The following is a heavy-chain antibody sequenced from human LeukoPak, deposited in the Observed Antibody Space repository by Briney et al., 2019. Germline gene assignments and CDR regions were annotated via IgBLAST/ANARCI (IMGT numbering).Heavy chain of an antibody. V-gene: IGHV4-59*08. CDR2: IYYSGST. J-gene: IGHJ4*02. Sequence: SETLFLTCTVSGGSISSYYWSWIRQPPGKGLEWIGYIYYSGSTNYNPSLKSRVTISVDTSKNQFSLKLSSVTAADTAVYYCARTLDFHCFDYWGQGTLVTVSS. CDR3: ARTLDFHCFDY. CDR1: GGSISSYY.